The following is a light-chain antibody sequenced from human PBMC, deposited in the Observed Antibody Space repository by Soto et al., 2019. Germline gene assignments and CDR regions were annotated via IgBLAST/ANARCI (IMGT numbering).Light chain of an antibody. CDR3: QQYNNWPPLT. CDR1: QSVSSN. V-gene: IGKV3-15*01. Sequence: EIVMTQSPATLSVSPGERATLSCRASQSVSSNLAWYQQKPGQAPRLLLYGASTRATGIPARFSGSGPGTEFPLTIRSLQSEDFAVYYCQQYNNWPPLTFGGGTKVEIK. J-gene: IGKJ4*01. CDR2: GAS.